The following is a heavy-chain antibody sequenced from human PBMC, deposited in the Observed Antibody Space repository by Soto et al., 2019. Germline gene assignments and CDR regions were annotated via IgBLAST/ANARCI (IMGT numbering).Heavy chain of an antibody. J-gene: IGHJ6*02. D-gene: IGHD5-12*01. Sequence: QVQLVQSGAEVKQPGSSVKVSCKASGGTFSSYAISWVRQAPGQGLEWMGGIIPIFGTANYAQKFQGRVTITADESTSTAYMELSSLRSEDTAVYYCARDKEMATTDRYYYYGMDVWGQGTTVTVSS. CDR3: ARDKEMATTDRYYYYGMDV. V-gene: IGHV1-69*01. CDR2: IIPIFGTA. CDR1: GGTFSSYA.